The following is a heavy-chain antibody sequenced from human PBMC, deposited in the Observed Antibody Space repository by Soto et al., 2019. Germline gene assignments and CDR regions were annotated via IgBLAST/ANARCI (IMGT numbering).Heavy chain of an antibody. CDR3: AREIVVARGASYFDY. Sequence: GGSLRLSCAASGFTFSTYWMHWVRQAPGKGLVWVSLVNPDGSTTNYADSVKGQFTIFRDNAKNSLYLQMNSLRAEDTAVYYCAREIVVARGASYFDYWGPGTLVTVSS. J-gene: IGHJ4*02. V-gene: IGHV3-74*01. D-gene: IGHD2-2*01. CDR2: VNPDGSTT. CDR1: GFTFSTYW.